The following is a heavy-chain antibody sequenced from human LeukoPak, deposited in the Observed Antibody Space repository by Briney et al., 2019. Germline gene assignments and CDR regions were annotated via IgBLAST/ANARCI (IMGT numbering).Heavy chain of an antibody. D-gene: IGHD2-15*01. V-gene: IGHV4-4*07. CDR3: VRDSTREYSDPGWFDP. CDR2: FYITGST. Sequence: SETLSLTCTLSGGSISSFHWGWIRQPAGKGLEWIGRFYITGSTNYNPSLKGRVTMSGDTSKNQLSLNLTSVTAADTAVYYCVRDSTREYSDPGWFDPWGQGILVTVSS. CDR1: GGSISSFH. J-gene: IGHJ5*02.